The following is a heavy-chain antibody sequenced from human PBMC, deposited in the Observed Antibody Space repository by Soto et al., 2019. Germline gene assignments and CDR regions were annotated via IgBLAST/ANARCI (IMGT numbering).Heavy chain of an antibody. CDR2: IKNGAGDT. J-gene: IGHJ6*02. Sequence: EVQLVESGGGLVQPGGSLRLSCVASGFTLSSYWMYWVRQTPGQGLVWVARIKNGAGDTSYAESVKGRVTISRDNAKNTLYLQMSSLRSEDTAVYYCVRFSGLDVWGQGTTVTVSS. V-gene: IGHV3-74*01. CDR3: VRFSGLDV. CDR1: GFTLSSYW.